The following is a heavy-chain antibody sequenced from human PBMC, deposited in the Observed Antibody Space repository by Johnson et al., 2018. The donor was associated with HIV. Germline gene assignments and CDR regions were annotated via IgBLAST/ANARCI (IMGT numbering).Heavy chain of an antibody. CDR2: IYSGGTT. Sequence: EVQLVESGGGLIQPGGSLRLSCAASGFTVSSNYMSWVRQAPGKGLEWVSVIYSGGTTYYADSVKGRFTISRDNSKNTLYLQMNSLRAEDTAVYYCARTNSGSGYSRGPIDIWGQGTMVTVSS. CDR1: GFTVSSNY. D-gene: IGHD3-3*01. J-gene: IGHJ3*02. V-gene: IGHV3-53*01. CDR3: ARTNSGSGYSRGPIDI.